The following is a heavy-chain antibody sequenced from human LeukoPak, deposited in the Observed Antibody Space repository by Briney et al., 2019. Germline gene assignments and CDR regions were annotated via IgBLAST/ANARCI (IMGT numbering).Heavy chain of an antibody. CDR2: IKTDGSEK. J-gene: IGHJ5*02. D-gene: IGHD2-8*02. CDR1: GFSFSSYW. CDR3: LRYCSGGVCPGWFDP. Sequence: GGSLRLSCAASGFSFSSYWMSWVRQAPGKGLEWVSKIKTDGSEKYYVDSVKGRFTISRDNANNSLYLQMNSLRAEDTAVYYCLRYCSGGVCPGWFDPWGQGTLVTVSS. V-gene: IGHV3-7*01.